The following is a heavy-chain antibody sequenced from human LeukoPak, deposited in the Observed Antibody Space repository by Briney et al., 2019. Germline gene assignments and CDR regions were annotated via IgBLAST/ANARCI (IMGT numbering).Heavy chain of an antibody. J-gene: IGHJ5*02. CDR3: ARAYCTGGKCFFGWFDT. CDR2: SYYSGSV. CDR1: GXSISSYY. Sequence: PSETLSLTCTVSGXSISSYYWTWIRQPPGKGLEWIGNSYYSGSVNFNPSLKSRVTISLDTSNDQFSLKLSSVTAADTAVYYCARAYCTGGKCFFGWFDTWGQGTLVTVSS. V-gene: IGHV4-59*01. D-gene: IGHD2-8*02.